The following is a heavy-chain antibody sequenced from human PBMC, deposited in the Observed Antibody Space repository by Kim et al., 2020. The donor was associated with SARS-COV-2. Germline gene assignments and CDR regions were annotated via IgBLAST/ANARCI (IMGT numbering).Heavy chain of an antibody. V-gene: IGHV3-15*01. CDR2: IKSKTDGGTT. D-gene: IGHD2-21*02. CDR1: GFTFSNDW. Sequence: GGSLRLSCAASGFTFSNDWMSWVRQAPGKGLEWVGRIKSKTDGGTTDYAAPVKGRFTISRDDSKNTLYLQMNSLKTEDTAVYYCNAYTAGGNSVAYYYYGMDVWGQGTTVTVSS. CDR3: NAYTAGGNSVAYYYYGMDV. J-gene: IGHJ6*02.